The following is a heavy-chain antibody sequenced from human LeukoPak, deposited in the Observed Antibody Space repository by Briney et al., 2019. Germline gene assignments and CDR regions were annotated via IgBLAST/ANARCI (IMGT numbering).Heavy chain of an antibody. J-gene: IGHJ4*02. Sequence: PGGSLRLSCAASGFTFSYYAMHWVRQAPGKGLEWVAVISYDGGNKYYTESVKGRFTISRDNSKNTLYLQMNSLSPEDTAMYYCARDGTLDSSGWVSAPPFDYWGQGTLVTVSS. CDR2: ISYDGGNK. V-gene: IGHV3-30*04. CDR3: ARDGTLDSSGWVSAPPFDY. D-gene: IGHD6-19*01. CDR1: GFTFSYYA.